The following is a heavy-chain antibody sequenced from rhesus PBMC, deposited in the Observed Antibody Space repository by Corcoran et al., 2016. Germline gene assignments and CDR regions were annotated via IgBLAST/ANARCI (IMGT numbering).Heavy chain of an antibody. CDR3: ARNYDKIDY. V-gene: IGHV2-152*01. J-gene: IGHJ4*01. D-gene: IGHD4-11*01. CDR2: IYWDDDK. Sequence: QVTLKESGPALVKPTQTLTLTCPFSGFSLTTSGMGVGWIRQPPGEALEWLALIYWDDDKRYSTSRKSRLTISKDTSKNQVVLTMTNMDPMDTATYYCARNYDKIDYWGQGVLVTVSS. CDR1: GFSLTTSGMG.